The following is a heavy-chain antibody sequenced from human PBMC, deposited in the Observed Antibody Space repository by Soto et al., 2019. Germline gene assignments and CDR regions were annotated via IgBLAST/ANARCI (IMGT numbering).Heavy chain of an antibody. D-gene: IGHD6-19*01. V-gene: IGHV3-53*01. CDR3: ATDLAVAGPFYYYGMDV. Sequence: GGSLRLSCAASGFTVSSNYMSWVRQAPGKGLEWVSVIYSGGSTYYADSVKGRFTISRDNSKNTLYLQMNSLRAEDTAVYYCATDLAVAGPFYYYGMDVWGQGTTVTVSS. CDR1: GFTVSSNY. J-gene: IGHJ6*02. CDR2: IYSGGST.